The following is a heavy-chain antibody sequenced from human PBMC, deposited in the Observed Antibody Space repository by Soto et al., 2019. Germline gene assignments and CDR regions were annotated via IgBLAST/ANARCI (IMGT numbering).Heavy chain of an antibody. CDR1: GYTFTSYG. Sequence: ASVKVSCKASGYTFTSYGISWVRQAPGQGLEWMGWISAYNGNTNYAQKLQGRVTMTTDTSTSTAYMELRSLRSDDTAVYYCARDYPPGGYYYYYGMDVWGQGTTVTVSS. CDR2: ISAYNGNT. D-gene: IGHD3-16*01. CDR3: ARDYPPGGYYYYYGMDV. J-gene: IGHJ6*02. V-gene: IGHV1-18*04.